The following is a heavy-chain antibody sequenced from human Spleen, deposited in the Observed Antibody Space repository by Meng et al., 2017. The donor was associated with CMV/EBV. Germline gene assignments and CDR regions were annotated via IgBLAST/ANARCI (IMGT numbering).Heavy chain of an antibody. D-gene: IGHD2-2*01. Sequence: ASVKVSCKASGYTFTTYGISWVRQAPVQGLEWMGWISAYNGHTNYAPKLQGRVTMTRDTSTSTVYMELRSLRSDDTAVYYCARDLVGCSSTSCFPHYDYWGQGTLVTVSS. CDR1: GYTFTTYG. J-gene: IGHJ4*02. V-gene: IGHV1-18*01. CDR2: ISAYNGHT. CDR3: ARDLVGCSSTSCFPHYDY.